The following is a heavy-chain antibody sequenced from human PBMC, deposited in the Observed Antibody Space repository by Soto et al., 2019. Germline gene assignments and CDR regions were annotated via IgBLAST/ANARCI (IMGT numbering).Heavy chain of an antibody. J-gene: IGHJ6*02. V-gene: IGHV3-48*01. D-gene: IGHD3-10*01. Sequence: PGGSLRLSCAASGFTFSSYSMNWVRQAPGKGLEWVSYISSSSSTIYYADSVKGRFTISRDNAKNSLYLQMNSLRAEDTTVYYCARDGYSTGSGYDGMDVWGQGTTVTV. CDR3: ARDGYSTGSGYDGMDV. CDR1: GFTFSSYS. CDR2: ISSSSSTI.